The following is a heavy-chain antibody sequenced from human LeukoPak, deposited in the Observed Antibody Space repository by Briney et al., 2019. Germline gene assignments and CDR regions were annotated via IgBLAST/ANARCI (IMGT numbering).Heavy chain of an antibody. CDR2: INPNSGGT. CDR1: GYTFTGYY. D-gene: IGHD3-22*01. V-gene: IGHV1-2*06. CDR3: ASILYYYDSSHY. J-gene: IGHJ4*02. Sequence: GASVKVSCKTSGYTFTGYYMHWVRQAPGQGLEWMGRINPNSGGTNYAQKFQGRVTMTRDTSISTAYMELSRLRSDDTAVCYCASILYYYDSSHYWGQGTLVTVSS.